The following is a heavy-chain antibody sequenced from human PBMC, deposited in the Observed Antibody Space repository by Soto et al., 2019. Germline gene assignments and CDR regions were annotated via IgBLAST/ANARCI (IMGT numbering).Heavy chain of an antibody. CDR2: IYHSAST. J-gene: IGHJ5*02. Sequence: PSETLSLTCAVSGGSISSGGYSWSWIRQPPGKGLEWIGYIYHSASTYYNPSLKSRVTISVDSSNNQISLKLSPVTAADTAVYYCARSVPQNTYYFWSGYNGNSFDPWGQGTLVTVS. V-gene: IGHV4-30-2*01. D-gene: IGHD3-3*01. CDR1: GGSISSGGYS. CDR3: ARSVPQNTYYFWSGYNGNSFDP.